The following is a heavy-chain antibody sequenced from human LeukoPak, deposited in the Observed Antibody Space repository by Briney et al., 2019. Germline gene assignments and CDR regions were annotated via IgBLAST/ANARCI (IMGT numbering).Heavy chain of an antibody. J-gene: IGHJ4*02. D-gene: IGHD6-19*01. CDR1: GGSIISSAYY. CDR3: VRTEVSSGSEDY. V-gene: IGHV4-30-4*08. CDR2: IYDSEST. Sequence: SQSLSLTCTVSGGSIISSAYYWTWIRQPPGKGLQWIGYIYDSESTYNNPSLKSRVTITLDTSKNQFSLKLSYVTAADTAVYYCVRTEVSSGSEDYWGQGTLVTVSS.